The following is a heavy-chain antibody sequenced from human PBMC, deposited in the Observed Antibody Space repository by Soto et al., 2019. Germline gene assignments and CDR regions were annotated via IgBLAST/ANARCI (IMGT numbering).Heavy chain of an antibody. Sequence: ASVKVSCKASGYTFTSYGISWVRQAPGQGLEWMGWIIAYNGNTNYAQKLQGRVTMTTDTSTSTAYMELRSLRSDDTAVYYCARDLPDYDFCSGQQYGENCFDPWGQGTLVTVSS. V-gene: IGHV1-18*01. CDR1: GYTFTSYG. CDR2: IIAYNGNT. CDR3: ARDLPDYDFCSGQQYGENCFDP. D-gene: IGHD3-3*01. J-gene: IGHJ5*01.